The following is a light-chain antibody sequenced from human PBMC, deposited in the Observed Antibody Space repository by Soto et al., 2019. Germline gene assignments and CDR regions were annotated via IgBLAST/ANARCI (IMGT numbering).Light chain of an antibody. V-gene: IGLV1-44*01. CDR2: NNN. CDR3: AAWDDSLNVVL. Sequence: QSVLTQPPSASGTPGQRVTISCSGSGPNIGSNTVNWYQQLPKTAPKLLIYNNNQRPSGVPDRFSGSKSGTSASLAISGLQSEDEADYYCAAWDDSLNVVLFGGGTKLTVL. CDR1: GPNIGSNT. J-gene: IGLJ2*01.